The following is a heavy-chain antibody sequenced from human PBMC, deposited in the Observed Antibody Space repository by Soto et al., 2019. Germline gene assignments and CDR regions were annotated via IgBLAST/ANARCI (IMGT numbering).Heavy chain of an antibody. CDR3: TRWSPINDFWSGYSTPDAFDI. J-gene: IGHJ3*02. V-gene: IGHV3-49*03. D-gene: IGHD3-3*01. Sequence: PGGSLRLSCTASGFTFGDYAMSWFRQAPGKGLEWVGFIRSKAYGGTTEYAASVKGRFTISRDDSKSIAYLQMNSLKTEDTAVYYCTRWSPINDFWSGYSTPDAFDIWGQGTMVTVSS. CDR2: IRSKAYGGTT. CDR1: GFTFGDYA.